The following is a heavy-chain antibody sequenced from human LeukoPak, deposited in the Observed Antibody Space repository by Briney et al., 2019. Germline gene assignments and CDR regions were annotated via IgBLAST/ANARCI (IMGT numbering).Heavy chain of an antibody. Sequence: KPSETLSLTCTVSGGSISSYYWNWIRQPPGKGLEWIGYIYYSGSTNYNPSLKSRVTISVDTSKNQFSLKLSSVTAADTAVYYCARHSSGYYPFGYWGQGTLVTVSS. D-gene: IGHD3-22*01. V-gene: IGHV4-59*01. J-gene: IGHJ4*02. CDR3: ARHSSGYYPFGY. CDR1: GGSISSYY. CDR2: IYYSGST.